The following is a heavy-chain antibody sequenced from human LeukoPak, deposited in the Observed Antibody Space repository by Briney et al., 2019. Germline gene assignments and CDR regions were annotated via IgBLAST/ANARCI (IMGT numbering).Heavy chain of an antibody. CDR2: INPNSGGT. CDR1: GYTFTGYC. CDR3: ARSSVGASGYYYVGTFSFDY. Sequence: GASVKVSCKASGYTFTGYCMHWVRQAPGQGLEWMGWINPNSGGTNYAQKFQGRVTMTRDTSISTAYMELSRLRSDDTAVYYCARSSVGASGYYYVGTFSFDYWGQGTLVTVSS. D-gene: IGHD3-22*01. J-gene: IGHJ4*02. V-gene: IGHV1-2*02.